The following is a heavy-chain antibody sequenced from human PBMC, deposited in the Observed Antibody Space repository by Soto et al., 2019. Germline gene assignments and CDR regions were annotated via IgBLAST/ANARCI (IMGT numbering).Heavy chain of an antibody. Sequence: EVQLLESGGGLVQPGGSLRLSCGASGFSFSSYAMSWVRQAPGKGLEWVSGISSSGGSTYYADSVKGRFTISREHVKNTLYMQMNGLGAEDTAVYSCAKQLMVRGVVLLFGYWCQGSLVSVSS. CDR2: ISSSGGST. V-gene: IGHV3-23*01. J-gene: IGHJ4*02. CDR3: AKQLMVRGVVLLFGY. D-gene: IGHD3-10*01. CDR1: GFSFSSYA.